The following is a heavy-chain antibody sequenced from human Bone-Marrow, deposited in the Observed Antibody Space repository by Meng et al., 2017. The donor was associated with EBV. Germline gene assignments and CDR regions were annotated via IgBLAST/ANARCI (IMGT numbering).Heavy chain of an antibody. Sequence: QVELVRSGDEGKQPGAAVKVSCKASGYSFSNYGIGWVRQAPGQALEWMGWISAYNGNTNYAQKFQGRLTMTTDTSTSTAYMELRSLRSDDTAFYYCARDQVVPAAMHYWGQGTLVTVSS. J-gene: IGHJ4*02. CDR3: ARDQVVPAAMHY. V-gene: IGHV1-18*01. CDR1: GYSFSNYG. CDR2: ISAYNGNT. D-gene: IGHD2-2*01.